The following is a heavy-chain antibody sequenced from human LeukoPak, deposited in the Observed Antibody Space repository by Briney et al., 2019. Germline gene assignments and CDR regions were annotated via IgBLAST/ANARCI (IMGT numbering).Heavy chain of an antibody. Sequence: SQTLSLTCAVSGGSISSGGYSWSWIRQPPGKGLEWIGYIYHSGSTYYNPSLKSRVTLSVDRSKNQFSLKLSSVTAADTAVYYCARGRCSGGSCYGMDVWGQGTTVTVSS. CDR3: ARGRCSGGSCYGMDV. CDR2: IYHSGST. D-gene: IGHD2-15*01. CDR1: GGSISSGGYS. V-gene: IGHV4-30-2*01. J-gene: IGHJ6*02.